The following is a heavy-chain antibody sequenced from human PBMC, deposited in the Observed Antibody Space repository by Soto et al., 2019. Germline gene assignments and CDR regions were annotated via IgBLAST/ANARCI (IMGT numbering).Heavy chain of an antibody. J-gene: IGHJ6*02. D-gene: IGHD1-1*01. CDR2: INGGTGQT. CDR3: ARGKGMEENYYYYGLDI. CDR1: GYTFSTHA. V-gene: IGHV1-3*01. Sequence: GASVKVSCNASGYTFSTHAMHWVRHAPGQSLEWMGWINGGTGQTKHSHRFQDRVSITRDTSASTAYMELSSLRPEDTAVYYCARGKGMEENYYYYGLDIWGQGTTVTVSS.